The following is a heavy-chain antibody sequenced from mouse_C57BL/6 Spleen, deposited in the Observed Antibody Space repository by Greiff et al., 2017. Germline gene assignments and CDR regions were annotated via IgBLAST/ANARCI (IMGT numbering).Heavy chain of an antibody. J-gene: IGHJ2*01. CDR2: INPSSGYT. Sequence: QVQLQQSGAELARPGASVKMSCKASGYTFTSYTMNWVKQRPGQGLEWIGYINPSSGYTQYNQKFKDKATLTADKSASTASMQLSSLTSDDSAVYYCARGDGSSYEDYFDYWGHDTTLTVSS. CDR1: GYTFTSYT. CDR3: ARGDGSSYEDYFDY. D-gene: IGHD1-1*01. V-gene: IGHV1-4*01.